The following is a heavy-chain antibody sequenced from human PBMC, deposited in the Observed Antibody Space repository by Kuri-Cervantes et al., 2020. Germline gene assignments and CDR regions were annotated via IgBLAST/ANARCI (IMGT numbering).Heavy chain of an antibody. CDR3: ARAPRGYSSSWFDY. D-gene: IGHD6-13*01. CDR2: IIPIFGTA. CDR1: GYTFTSYA. J-gene: IGHJ4*02. V-gene: IGHV1-69*13. Sequence: SVKVSCKASGYTFTSYAKHWVRQAPGQGLEWMGGIIPIFGTANYAQKFQGRVTITADESTSTAYMELSSLRSEDTAVYYCARAPRGYSSSWFDYWGQGTLVTVSS.